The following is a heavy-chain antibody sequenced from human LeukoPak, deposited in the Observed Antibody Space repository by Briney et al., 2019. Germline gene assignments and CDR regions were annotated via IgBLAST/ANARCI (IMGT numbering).Heavy chain of an antibody. D-gene: IGHD1-26*01. V-gene: IGHV3-33*01. CDR1: GFTFSSYG. CDR3: ARRSGCYDY. J-gene: IGHJ4*02. Sequence: GRSLRLSCAASGFTFSSYGMHWVRQAPGKGLEWVAVMWYVGSNTNYADSVKGRFTISRDNSKNTLYLQMSSLRPEDTAVYYCARRSGCYDYWGQGTLVTVSS. CDR2: MWYVGSNT.